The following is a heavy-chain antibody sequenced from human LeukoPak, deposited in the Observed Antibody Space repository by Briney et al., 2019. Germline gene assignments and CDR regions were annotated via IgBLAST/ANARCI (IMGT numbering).Heavy chain of an antibody. CDR2: ISGSGGST. D-gene: IGHD6-19*01. CDR1: GFTFSSYA. V-gene: IGHV3-23*01. CDR3: AKIAVAGLNYYYYMDV. Sequence: GGSLRLSCAASGFTFSSYAMSWVRQAPGRGLEWVSAISGSGGSTYYADSVKGRFTISRDNSKNTLYLQMNSLRAEDTAVHYCAKIAVAGLNYYYYMDVWGKGTTVTVSS. J-gene: IGHJ6*03.